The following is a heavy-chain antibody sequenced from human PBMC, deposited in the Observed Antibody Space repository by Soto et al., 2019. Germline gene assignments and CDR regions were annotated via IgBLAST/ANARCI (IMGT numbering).Heavy chain of an antibody. V-gene: IGHV3-23*01. J-gene: IGHJ6*02. CDR1: GFTFSSYA. CDR3: AKGRLWFGEFDV. CDR2: ISGSGGST. D-gene: IGHD3-10*01. Sequence: HPGGSLRLSCAASGFTFSSYAMSWARQAPGKGLEWVSAISGSGGSTYYADSVKGRFTISRDNSKNTLYLQMNSLRAEDTAVYYCAKGRLWFGEFDVWGQGTTVTVSS.